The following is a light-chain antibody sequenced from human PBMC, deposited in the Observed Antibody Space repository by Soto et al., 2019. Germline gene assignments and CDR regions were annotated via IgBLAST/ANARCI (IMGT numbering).Light chain of an antibody. J-gene: IGLJ2*01. CDR1: SSDVGGYRF. CDR2: DVT. Sequence: QSALTQPAPVSGSPGQSITISCTGPSSDVGGYRFVSWYQQRPGKAPKLMIYDVTNRPSGVSNRFSGSKSVNTASLTISGLQAEDEADYYCSSYTSSSTVVFGGGTKLTVL. CDR3: SSYTSSSTVV. V-gene: IGLV2-14*01.